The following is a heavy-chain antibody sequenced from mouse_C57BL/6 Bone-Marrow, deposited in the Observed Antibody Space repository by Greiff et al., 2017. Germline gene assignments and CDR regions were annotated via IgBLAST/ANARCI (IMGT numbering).Heavy chain of an antibody. CDR2: IYPGSGST. V-gene: IGHV1-55*01. J-gene: IGHJ3*01. CDR1: GYTFPSYW. D-gene: IGHD2-3*01. CDR3: AREDGGYSSWFAY. Sequence: VQLQQPGAELVKPGASVKMSCKASGYTFPSYWITWVKQRPGQGLEWIGDIYPGSGSTNYNEKFKSKDTLTVDTSSSTAYLQLSSLTSEDSAVYYCAREDGGYSSWFAYWGQGTLVTVSA.